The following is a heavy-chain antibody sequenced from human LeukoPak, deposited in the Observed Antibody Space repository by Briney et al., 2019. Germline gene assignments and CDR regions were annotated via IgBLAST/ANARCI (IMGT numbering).Heavy chain of an antibody. J-gene: IGHJ4*02. CDR2: ISSSGSTI. D-gene: IGHD3-16*02. Sequence: GGSLRLSCAASGFTFSSYEMNWVRQAPGKGLEWVSYISSSGSTIYYADSVKGRFTISRDNAKNSLYLQMNSLRAEDTAVYYCARVVWGGYLPPPLDYWGQGTLVTVSS. CDR1: GFTFSSYE. CDR3: ARVVWGGYLPPPLDY. V-gene: IGHV3-48*03.